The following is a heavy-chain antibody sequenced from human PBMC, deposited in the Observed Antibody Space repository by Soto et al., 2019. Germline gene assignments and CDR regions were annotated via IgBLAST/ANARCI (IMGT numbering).Heavy chain of an antibody. CDR3: ARVKLDYFDY. Sequence: QVQLVQSGAEVKKPGASVKVSCKASGYTFTRYDINWVRQATGQGLEWMGWMNPNSGNTAYAQKFQGRVTMTRNTSISTAYMEMSSLSSEDTAVYYCARVKLDYFDYWGQGTLVTVSS. CDR2: MNPNSGNT. J-gene: IGHJ4*02. CDR1: GYTFTRYD. V-gene: IGHV1-8*01.